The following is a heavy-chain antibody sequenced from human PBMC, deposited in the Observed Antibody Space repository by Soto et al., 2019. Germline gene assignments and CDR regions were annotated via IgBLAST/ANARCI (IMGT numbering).Heavy chain of an antibody. V-gene: IGHV4-59*01. J-gene: IGHJ5*02. Sequence: PSETLSLTCTVSGGSISSYYWSWIRQPPGKGLEWIGYIYYSGSTNYNPSLKSRVTISVDTSKNQFSLKLSSVTAADTAVYYCARGAGITPYNWFDPWGQGTLVTVSS. CDR3: ARGAGITPYNWFDP. CDR1: GGSISSYY. D-gene: IGHD6-13*01. CDR2: IYYSGST.